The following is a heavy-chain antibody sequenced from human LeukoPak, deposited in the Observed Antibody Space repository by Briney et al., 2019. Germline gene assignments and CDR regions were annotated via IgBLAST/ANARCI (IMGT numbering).Heavy chain of an antibody. Sequence: AESLTLSCAASGFTFSSYSMNWVRQPPGKGLEWVSSINTSGSYIYYADSVKGGSIISRENANKSLYLQMNSLRAEDTAVYYSARDKGPYYYLYYWGQGTLVTVSP. CDR3: ARDKGPYYYLYY. J-gene: IGHJ4*02. CDR2: INTSGSYI. D-gene: IGHD3-10*01. V-gene: IGHV3-21*01. CDR1: GFTFSSYS.